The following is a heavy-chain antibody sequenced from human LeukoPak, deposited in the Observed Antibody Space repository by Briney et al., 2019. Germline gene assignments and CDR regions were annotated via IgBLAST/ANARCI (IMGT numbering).Heavy chain of an antibody. J-gene: IGHJ5*02. Sequence: ASVKVSCKASGYTFTSYDINWMRQATGQGLEWMGWMNPNSGNTGYAQKFQGRVTMTRNTPIGTAYMELSSLRSEDTAVYYCARGASVRVRLSRYFDWLPLWFDPWGQGTLVTVSS. V-gene: IGHV1-8*01. D-gene: IGHD3-9*01. CDR3: ARGASVRVRLSRYFDWLPLWFDP. CDR1: GYTFTSYD. CDR2: MNPNSGNT.